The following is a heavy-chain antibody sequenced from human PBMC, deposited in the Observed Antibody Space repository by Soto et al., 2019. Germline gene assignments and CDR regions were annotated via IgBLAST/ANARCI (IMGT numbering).Heavy chain of an antibody. CDR2: MNPNSGNT. Sequence: ASVKVSCKASGYTFTSYDINWVRQATGQGLEWMGWMNPNSGNTGYAQKFQGRVTMTRNTSISTAYMELSSLRSEDTAVYYCARGARTTVYYYGMNVWGQGTTVTVSS. J-gene: IGHJ6*02. CDR1: GYTFTSYD. V-gene: IGHV1-8*01. D-gene: IGHD4-17*01. CDR3: ARGARTTVYYYGMNV.